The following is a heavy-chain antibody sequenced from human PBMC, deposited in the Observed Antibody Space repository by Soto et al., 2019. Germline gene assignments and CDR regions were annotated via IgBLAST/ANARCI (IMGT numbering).Heavy chain of an antibody. CDR2: ISAYNGNT. D-gene: IGHD1-26*01. CDR3: ARDLGGSYYAPVDY. V-gene: IGHV1-18*01. Sequence: QVQLVQSGAEVKKPGASVKVSCKASGYTFTSYGISWVRQAPGQGLEWMGWISAYNGNTKYAQKLQGRVTTTTDTXXSTAYMEPSSLRPDDTAVYYCARDLGGSYYAPVDYWGQGTLVTVSS. CDR1: GYTFTSYG. J-gene: IGHJ4*02.